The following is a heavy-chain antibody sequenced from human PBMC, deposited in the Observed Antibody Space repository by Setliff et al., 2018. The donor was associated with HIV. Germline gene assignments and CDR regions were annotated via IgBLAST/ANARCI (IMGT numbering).Heavy chain of an antibody. J-gene: IGHJ4*02. CDR2: MYYSGNT. CDR3: ARHGTMYYYYCAKDRQSFDYFDY. Sequence: PSETLSLTCNVSGGSISGRSYYWGWIRQPPGKGLESIGSMYYSGNTYYKSSLKSRVTISVDTSKNQFSLRLSSVTAADRAVYYCARHGTMYYYYCAKDRQSFDYFDYWGQGTLVTVSS. CDR1: GGSISGRSYY. D-gene: IGHD3-10*01. V-gene: IGHV4-39*01.